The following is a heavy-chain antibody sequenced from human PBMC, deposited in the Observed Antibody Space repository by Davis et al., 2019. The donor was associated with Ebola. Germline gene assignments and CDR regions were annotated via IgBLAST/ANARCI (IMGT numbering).Heavy chain of an antibody. Sequence: MPGGSLRLSCTVSSDSISSGYFYWSWIRQPPGKGLEWIGYITHSGDTKYNPSLKSRVTTSVDTSKNQFSLKLSSVTAADTAVYYCARAGYYGSGSYSYIGYWGQGTLVTVSS. CDR1: SDSISSGYFY. CDR2: ITHSGDT. CDR3: ARAGYYGSGSYSYIGY. D-gene: IGHD3-10*01. V-gene: IGHV4-61*01. J-gene: IGHJ4*02.